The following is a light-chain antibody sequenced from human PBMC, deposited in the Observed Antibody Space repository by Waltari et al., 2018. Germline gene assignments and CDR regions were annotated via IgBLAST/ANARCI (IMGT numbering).Light chain of an antibody. CDR1: SSDIGGYDF. Sequence: QSTLTQPASVSGSLGQTITNSCTGTSSDIGGYDFVPWYQQFPGTAPKLIIYDVNNRPSGGSDRFSGFKSGNTASLTISGLQTEDEAEYYCSSYTSTNTHVVFGGGTKLTVL. V-gene: IGLV2-14*03. CDR3: SSYTSTNTHVV. CDR2: DVN. J-gene: IGLJ2*01.